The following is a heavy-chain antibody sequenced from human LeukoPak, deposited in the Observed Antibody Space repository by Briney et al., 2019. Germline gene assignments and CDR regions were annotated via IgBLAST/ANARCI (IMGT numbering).Heavy chain of an antibody. CDR3: ARRSTTGTPFDY. Sequence: SETLSLTCAVSGYSISSGYYWGWIRQPPGKGLEWIGSIYHSGSTYYNPSLKSRVTISVDTSKNQFSLKLSSVTAADTVVYYCARRSTTGTPFDYWGQGTLVTVSS. V-gene: IGHV4-38-2*01. J-gene: IGHJ4*02. D-gene: IGHD1-1*01. CDR1: GYSISSGYY. CDR2: IYHSGST.